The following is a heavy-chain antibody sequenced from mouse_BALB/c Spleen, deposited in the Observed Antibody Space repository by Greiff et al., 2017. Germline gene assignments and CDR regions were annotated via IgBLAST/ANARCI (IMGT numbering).Heavy chain of an antibody. V-gene: IGHV1-5*01. CDR3: SRAGNSYALDY. CDR2: IYPGNSDT. CDR1: GYTFTSYW. J-gene: IGHJ4*01. Sequence: EVQLQQSGTVLARPGASVKMSCKASGYTFTSYWMHWVNQRPGQGLEWIGAIYPGNSDTSYNQKFKGKAKLTAVTSTSTAYMELSRLTNEDAAVYYCSRAGNSYALDYWGQGTSVTVS.